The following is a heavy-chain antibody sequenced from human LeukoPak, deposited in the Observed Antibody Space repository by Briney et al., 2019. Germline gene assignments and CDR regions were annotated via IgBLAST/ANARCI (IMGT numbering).Heavy chain of an antibody. CDR2: IIPIFGTA. CDR3: AREGDYYDSSGYGRLGFDY. J-gene: IGHJ4*02. V-gene: IGHV1-69*05. Sequence: EASVKVSCKASGGTFSSYAISWVRQAPGQGPEWMGRIIPIFGTANYAQKFQGRVTITTDESTSTAYMELSSLRSEDTAVYYCAREGDYYDSSGYGRLGFDYWGQGTLVTVSS. D-gene: IGHD3-22*01. CDR1: GGTFSSYA.